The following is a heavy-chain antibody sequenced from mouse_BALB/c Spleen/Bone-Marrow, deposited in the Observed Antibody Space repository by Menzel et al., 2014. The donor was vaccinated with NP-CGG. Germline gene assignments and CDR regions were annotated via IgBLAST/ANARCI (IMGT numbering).Heavy chain of an antibody. CDR3: ARALIVFDY. CDR1: GFTFTDYY. Sequence: EVQLVESGGGLVQPGGSLRLSCATSGFTFTDYYMSWVRQPPGKALEWLGFIRNKANGYTTEYSASVKGRFTISRDNSQSILYLQMNTLRAEDSATYYCARALIVFDYWGQGTTLTASS. J-gene: IGHJ2*01. V-gene: IGHV7-3*02. CDR2: IRNKANGYTT.